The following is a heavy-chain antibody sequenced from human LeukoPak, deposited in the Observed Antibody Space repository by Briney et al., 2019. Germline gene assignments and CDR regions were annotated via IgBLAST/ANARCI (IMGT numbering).Heavy chain of an antibody. J-gene: IGHJ3*02. Sequence: SETLSLTCSVSGASIKSCNYYWSWIRQPAGKGLEWIGRIYNTGNTNYNPSLKSRVSMSLATSKNHFSLRLNSVTAADTAVYYCARRRDAYNDAFDIWGQGTMVVVSS. CDR3: ARRRDAYNDAFDI. CDR1: GASIKSCNYY. D-gene: IGHD5-24*01. CDR2: IYNTGNT. V-gene: IGHV4-61*02.